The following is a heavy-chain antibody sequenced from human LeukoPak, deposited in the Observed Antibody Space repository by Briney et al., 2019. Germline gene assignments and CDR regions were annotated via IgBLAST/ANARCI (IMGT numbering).Heavy chain of an antibody. CDR2: ISLNGADI. CDR3: AKAEYDDILTAFFDY. D-gene: IGHD3-9*01. Sequence: GGSLRLSCAASGFTFSSYAMHWVRQAPGKGLEWVSGISLNGADIAYADSVKGRFTISRDNAKNSLHLEMNSLRAEDTALYYCAKAEYDDILTAFFDYWGQGTLVTVSS. J-gene: IGHJ4*02. CDR1: GFTFSSYA. V-gene: IGHV3-9*01.